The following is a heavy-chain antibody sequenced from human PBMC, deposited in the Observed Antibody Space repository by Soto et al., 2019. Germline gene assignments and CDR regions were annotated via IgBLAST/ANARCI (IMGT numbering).Heavy chain of an antibody. CDR2: IYYSGST. CDR3: ARTLVVVAATHDY. Sequence: QVQLQESGPGLVKPSQTLSLTCTVSGGPISSGGYYWSWIRQHPGKGLEWIGYIYYSGSTYYNPSLKSRVTISVDTSKNQFSLKLSSVTAADTAVYYCARTLVVVAATHDYWGQGTLVTVSS. CDR1: GGPISSGGYY. D-gene: IGHD2-15*01. V-gene: IGHV4-31*03. J-gene: IGHJ4*02.